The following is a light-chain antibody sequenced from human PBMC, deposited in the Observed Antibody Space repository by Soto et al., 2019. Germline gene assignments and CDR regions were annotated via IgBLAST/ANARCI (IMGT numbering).Light chain of an antibody. J-gene: IGKJ5*01. CDR3: QQYYDWPIT. CDR1: QSISNL. Sequence: EVVMTQSPATLSVSPGERASLSCRASQSISNLLAWYQQKPGQAPRLLMYGAYTRATGFPDRFSGSGSGTEFTLTISRLHSEDFAVYYCQQYYDWPITFGQGTRLEI. CDR2: GAY. V-gene: IGKV3-15*01.